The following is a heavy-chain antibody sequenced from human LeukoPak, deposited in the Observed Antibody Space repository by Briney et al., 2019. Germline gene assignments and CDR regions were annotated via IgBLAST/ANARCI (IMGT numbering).Heavy chain of an antibody. CDR2: IYHSGST. CDR1: GVAISRGGYA. V-gene: IGHV4-30-2*01. J-gene: IGHJ5*02. Sequence: PSETLSLTCAVSGVAISRGGYAWNWIRQPPGKGLEWIAYIYHSGSTNYNPSLKSRVTISVDKSKNQFSLKLSSVTAADTAVYYRSRLPDPWGQGTLVTVSS. CDR3: SRLPDP.